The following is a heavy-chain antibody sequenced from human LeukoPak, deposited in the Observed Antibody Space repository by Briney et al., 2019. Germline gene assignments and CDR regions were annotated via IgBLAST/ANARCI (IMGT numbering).Heavy chain of an antibody. Sequence: GGSLRLSCAASGFTFSSYWMSWVRQAPGKGLERVANIKQDGSEKYYVDSVKGRFTISRDNAKNSLYLQMNSLRAEDTAVYYCARDRYYGSGRYFDYWGQGTLVTVSS. CDR1: GFTFSSYW. CDR2: IKQDGSEK. J-gene: IGHJ4*02. CDR3: ARDRYYGSGRYFDY. D-gene: IGHD3-10*01. V-gene: IGHV3-7*01.